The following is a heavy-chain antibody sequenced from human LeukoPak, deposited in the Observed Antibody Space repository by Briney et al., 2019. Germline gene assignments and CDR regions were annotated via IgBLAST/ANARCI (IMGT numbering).Heavy chain of an antibody. V-gene: IGHV6-1*01. Sequence: SQTLSLTCAISGDSVSSNSVTWHWIRQSPSRGLEWLVSTFSRSTSYNDSAVSVRGRITVNPDTSKNQFSLHLNSVTPEDTAVYYCARRLTQYDCFDPWGQGILVTVSS. J-gene: IGHJ5*02. CDR2: TFSRSTSYN. CDR1: GDSVSSNSVT. CDR3: ARRLTQYDCFDP. D-gene: IGHD2-2*01.